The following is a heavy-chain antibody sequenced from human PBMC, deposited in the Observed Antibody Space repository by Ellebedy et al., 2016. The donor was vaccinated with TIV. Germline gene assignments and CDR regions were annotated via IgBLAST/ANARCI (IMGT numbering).Heavy chain of an antibody. CDR1: GFTFSNYA. D-gene: IGHD2/OR15-2a*01. CDR2: ISDTGITT. CDR3: VKGESVYYYMDV. Sequence: GESLKISCAASGFTFSNYAMTWVRQVTGKGLGWVSGISDTGITTYYADSAKGRFTISRDNSRSTLYLQMNSLRAEDTAVYYCVKGESVYYYMDVWGKGTTVTVSS. V-gene: IGHV3-23*01. J-gene: IGHJ6*03.